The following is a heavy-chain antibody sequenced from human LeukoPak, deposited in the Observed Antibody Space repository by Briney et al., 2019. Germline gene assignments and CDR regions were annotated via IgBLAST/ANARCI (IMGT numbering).Heavy chain of an antibody. V-gene: IGHV1-69*04. D-gene: IGHD6-19*01. CDR2: ILPLLGRA. Sequence: VALVKVSCKASGGTFSSYGVSWVRQAPGQGLEWMGSILPLLGRANYAQKFQGRVTITADKSTSIAYMELNSLRSEDTALYYCARSTVISAWYDYWGQGTLVTVSS. CDR3: ARSTVISAWYDY. CDR1: GGTFSSYG. J-gene: IGHJ4*02.